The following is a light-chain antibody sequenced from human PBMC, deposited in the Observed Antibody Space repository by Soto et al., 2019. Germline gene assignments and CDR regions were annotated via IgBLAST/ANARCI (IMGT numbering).Light chain of an antibody. Sequence: QSALTQPPSASGTPGHSITIFCSGSGSNIGSNAVTWYQQLPRTAPRLLIYTNSQRPSGVPDRFSGSKSGTSASLAITGLQSGDEADYYCATWDDGLNGYVFGTGTKLTVL. CDR3: ATWDDGLNGYV. CDR1: GSNIGSNA. V-gene: IGLV1-44*01. J-gene: IGLJ1*01. CDR2: TNS.